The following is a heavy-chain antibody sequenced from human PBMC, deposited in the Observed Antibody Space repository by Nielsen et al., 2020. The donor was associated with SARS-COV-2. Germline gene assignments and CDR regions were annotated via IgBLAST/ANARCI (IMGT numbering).Heavy chain of an antibody. V-gene: IGHV3-48*04. Sequence: GGSLRLSCSASGFTFNTYSMNWVRQTPGRGLEWISHINSRATTVYYADSVKGRFVVSRDNVRSSLFLQMNSLRGEDTAVYYCAREGLGSTYYMEVWGEGTTVSVSS. J-gene: IGHJ6*03. D-gene: IGHD1-26*01. CDR1: GFTFNTYS. CDR2: INSRATTV. CDR3: AREGLGSTYYMEV.